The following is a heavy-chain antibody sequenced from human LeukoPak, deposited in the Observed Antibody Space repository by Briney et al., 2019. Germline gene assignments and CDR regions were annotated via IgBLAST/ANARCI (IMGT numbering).Heavy chain of an antibody. CDR1: GFTFSSYS. V-gene: IGHV3-21*01. Sequence: GGSLRLSCAASGFTFSSYSMNWVRQAPGKGLEWVSSISSSSSYIYYADSVKGRFTISRDNAKNSLYLQMNSLRAEDTAVYYCARTGWGVIYYFDYWGQGTLVTVSS. J-gene: IGHJ4*02. D-gene: IGHD3-10*01. CDR3: ARTGWGVIYYFDY. CDR2: ISSSSSYI.